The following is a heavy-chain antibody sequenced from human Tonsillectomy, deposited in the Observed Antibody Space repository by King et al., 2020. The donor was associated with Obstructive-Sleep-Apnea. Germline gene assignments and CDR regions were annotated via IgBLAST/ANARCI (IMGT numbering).Heavy chain of an antibody. D-gene: IGHD3-22*01. V-gene: IGHV3-73*01. Sequence: VQLVESGGGLVQPGGSLKISCAASGFTFSGSSIHWVRQASGKGLEWIGRISNIANTHATEYAASLKGRFTISRNDSQNTAYLQMNSLKTEDTAVYYCFKRTGGYYGNSGAWGQGTLVTVSS. J-gene: IGHJ5*02. CDR3: FKRTGGYYGNSGA. CDR2: ISNIANTHAT. CDR1: GFTFSGSS.